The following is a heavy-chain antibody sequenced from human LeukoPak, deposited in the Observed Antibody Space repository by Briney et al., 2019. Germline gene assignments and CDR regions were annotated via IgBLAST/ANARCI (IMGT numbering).Heavy chain of an antibody. CDR1: GFTFSDYY. CDR3: AGDYGDYGLGSWGY. Sequence: PGGSPRLSCAASGFTFSDYYMSWIRQAPGKGLEWVSYISSSGSTIYYADSVKGRFTISRDNAKNSLYLQMNSLRAEDTAVYYRAGDYGDYGLGSWGYWGQGTLVTVSS. CDR2: ISSSGSTI. D-gene: IGHD4-17*01. J-gene: IGHJ4*02. V-gene: IGHV3-11*01.